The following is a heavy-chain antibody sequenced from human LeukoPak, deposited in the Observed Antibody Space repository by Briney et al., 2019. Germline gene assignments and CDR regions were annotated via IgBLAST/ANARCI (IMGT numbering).Heavy chain of an antibody. Sequence: PSETLSLTRTVSGYSISSGYYWGWIRQPPGKGLEWIGSIYHSGSTYYNPSLKSRVTISVDTSKNQFSLKLSSVTAADTAVYYCARALPWGVVAPSNWFDPWGQGTLVTVSS. CDR2: IYHSGST. D-gene: IGHD2-15*01. J-gene: IGHJ5*02. V-gene: IGHV4-38-2*02. CDR1: GYSISSGYY. CDR3: ARALPWGVVAPSNWFDP.